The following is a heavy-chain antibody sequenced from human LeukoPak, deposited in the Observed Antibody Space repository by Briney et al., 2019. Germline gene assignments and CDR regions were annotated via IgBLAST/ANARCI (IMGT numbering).Heavy chain of an antibody. J-gene: IGHJ4*02. CDR2: SGNT. CDR1: GASISSGAYH. D-gene: IGHD3-10*01. CDR3: ATYYAGRGGSGY. Sequence: SETLSLTCTVSGASISSGAYHWSWIRQPPGKGLEWIGYSGNTDYNPSLNSRVTMSVDTSKNQLSLRLSSVTTADTAVYFCATYYAGRGGSGYWGQGTLVTVSS. V-gene: IGHV4-30-4*01.